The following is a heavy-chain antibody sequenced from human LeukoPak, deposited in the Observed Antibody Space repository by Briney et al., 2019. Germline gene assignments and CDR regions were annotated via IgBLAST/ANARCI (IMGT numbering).Heavy chain of an antibody. Sequence: ASVKVSCKASGYTFTSYYMQWVRQAPGQGLEWMGIINPSGGSTSYAQKFQGRVTMTRDTSTSTVYMELSSLRSEDTAVYYCAREAPNSYRSSWFDYWGQGTLVTVSS. J-gene: IGHJ4*02. D-gene: IGHD6-13*01. CDR1: GYTFTSYY. CDR3: AREAPNSYRSSWFDY. CDR2: INPSGGST. V-gene: IGHV1-46*01.